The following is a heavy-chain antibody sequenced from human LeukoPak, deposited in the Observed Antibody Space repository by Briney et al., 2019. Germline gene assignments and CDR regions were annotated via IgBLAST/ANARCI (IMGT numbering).Heavy chain of an antibody. CDR3: ARATGNYYDYVWGASRGYFDY. CDR2: ISAYNGNT. J-gene: IGHJ4*02. Sequence: ASVKVSCKASGYTFTSYGIGWVRQAPGQGLEWMGWISAYNGNTNYAQKLQGRVTMTTDTSTSTAYMELRSLRSDDTAVYYCARATGNYYDYVWGASRGYFDYWGQGTLVTVSS. D-gene: IGHD3-16*01. CDR1: GYTFTSYG. V-gene: IGHV1-18*01.